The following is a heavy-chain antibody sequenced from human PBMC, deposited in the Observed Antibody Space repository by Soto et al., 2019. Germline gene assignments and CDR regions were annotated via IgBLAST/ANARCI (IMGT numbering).Heavy chain of an antibody. J-gene: IGHJ6*02. CDR2: ISGSGGST. Sequence: EVQLLESGGGLVQPGGSLRLSCAASGFTFSSYAMSWVRQAPGKGLEWVSAISGSGGSTYYADSVKGRFTISRDNSKNTLYLQMNSLRAEDTAVYYCAKPNYGSGKFYYGMDVWGQGTTVTVSS. CDR1: GFTFSSYA. D-gene: IGHD3-10*01. V-gene: IGHV3-23*01. CDR3: AKPNYGSGKFYYGMDV.